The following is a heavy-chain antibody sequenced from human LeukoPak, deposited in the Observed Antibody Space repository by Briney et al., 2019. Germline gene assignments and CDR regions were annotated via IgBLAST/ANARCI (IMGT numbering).Heavy chain of an antibody. D-gene: IGHD2-15*01. CDR1: GFTFSNAW. J-gene: IGHJ1*01. Sequence: GGSLRLSCAASGFTFSNAWMSWVRQAPGKGLEWVANIKQDGSEKYYVDSVKGRFTISRDNAKNSLYLQMNSLRAEDMAVYYCARSPRYCSGGSCYREYFQRWGQGTLVTVSS. CDR3: ARSPRYCSGGSCYREYFQR. CDR2: IKQDGSEK. V-gene: IGHV3-7*01.